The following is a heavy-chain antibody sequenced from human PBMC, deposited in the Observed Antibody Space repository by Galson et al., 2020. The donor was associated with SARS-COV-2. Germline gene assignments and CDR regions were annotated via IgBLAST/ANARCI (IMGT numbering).Heavy chain of an antibody. CDR3: AREPFRTGYVPKYFDR. CDR1: GFTFDKFV. D-gene: IGHD5-12*01. V-gene: IGHV3-30*04. J-gene: IGHJ4*02. CDR2: ISHGGRDA. Sequence: SCSASGFTFDKFVMHWVRQAPGKGLEWAAGISHGGRDAYYADSVNGRFTIPSDNSRNTLYLQMNSLRPDDTAVYYCAREPFRTGYVPKYFDRWGQGTLVTVSS.